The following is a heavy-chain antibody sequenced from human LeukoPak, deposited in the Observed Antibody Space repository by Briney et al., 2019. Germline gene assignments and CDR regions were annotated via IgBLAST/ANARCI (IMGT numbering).Heavy chain of an antibody. Sequence: GGSLRLSCAASGITFSRYTMNWVRQAPGKGLEWVSFISSSGSTIYYADSVKGRFTISRDNAKNSLYLQMNSLRAEDSAVYYCARDKPGEVVFDYWGQGTLVTVS. J-gene: IGHJ4*02. CDR3: ARDKPGEVVFDY. CDR1: GITFSRYT. CDR2: ISSSGSTI. D-gene: IGHD2-21*01. V-gene: IGHV3-21*06.